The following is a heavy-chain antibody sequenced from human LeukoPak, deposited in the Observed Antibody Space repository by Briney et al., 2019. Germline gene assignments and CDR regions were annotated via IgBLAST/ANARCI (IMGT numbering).Heavy chain of an antibody. V-gene: IGHV4-34*01. CDR1: GGSFSGYY. Sequence: SKTLSLTCAVYGGSFSGYYWSWIRQPPGKGLEWIGEINHSGSTNYNPSLKSRVTISVDTSKNQFSLKLSSVTAADTAVYYCARGRSPYYYGSGSYFYYYYYYMDVWGKGTTVTVSS. CDR3: ARGRSPYYYGSGSYFYYYYYYMDV. CDR2: INHSGST. D-gene: IGHD3-10*01. J-gene: IGHJ6*03.